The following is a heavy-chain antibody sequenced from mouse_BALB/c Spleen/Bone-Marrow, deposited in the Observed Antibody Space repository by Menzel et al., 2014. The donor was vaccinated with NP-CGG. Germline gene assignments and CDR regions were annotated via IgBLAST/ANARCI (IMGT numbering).Heavy chain of an antibody. CDR3: ARVYYYGSTYFYAMDY. Sequence: VMLVESGPGLVAPSQSLSITCTVSGFSLTSYGVHWVRQPPGKGLEWLGVIWAGGSTNYNSALMSRLSISKDNSKSQVFLKMNSLQTDDTAMYYCARVYYYGSTYFYAMDYWGQGTSVTVSS. D-gene: IGHD1-1*01. CDR2: IWAGGST. V-gene: IGHV2-9*02. CDR1: GFSLTSYG. J-gene: IGHJ4*01.